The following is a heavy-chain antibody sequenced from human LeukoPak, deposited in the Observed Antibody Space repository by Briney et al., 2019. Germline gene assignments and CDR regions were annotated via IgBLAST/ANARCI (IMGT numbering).Heavy chain of an antibody. J-gene: IGHJ4*02. D-gene: IGHD2/OR15-2a*01. V-gene: IGHV3-33*01. CDR1: GFTFSHYG. CDR3: ARDGINSSFWHFFES. Sequence: PGGSLRLSCAASGFTFSHYGMHWVRQAPGKGLEWVALIWYDGSKSDYSESVKGRFTISRDNSKNTLSPQMNSLRGDDTAVYYCARDGINSSFWHFFESWGQGTLVTVSS. CDR2: IWYDGSKS.